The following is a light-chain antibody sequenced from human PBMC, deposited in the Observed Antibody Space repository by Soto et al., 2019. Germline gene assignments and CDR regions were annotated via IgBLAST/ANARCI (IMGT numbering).Light chain of an antibody. Sequence: QSVLTQPPSVSATPGQKVTISCSGSSSNIGSNYVSWYQHLPGTAPKLLIYDNSMRPSGIPDRFSGSKSGTSATLGIAGLQTGDEADYYCGTWDTSLSAVLFGGGTQLSVL. J-gene: IGLJ2*01. CDR2: DNS. V-gene: IGLV1-51*01. CDR3: GTWDTSLSAVL. CDR1: SSNIGSNY.